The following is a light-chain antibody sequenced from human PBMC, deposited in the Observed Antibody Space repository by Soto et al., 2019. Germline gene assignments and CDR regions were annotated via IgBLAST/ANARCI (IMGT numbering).Light chain of an antibody. CDR1: QSVSSNY. J-gene: IGKJ4*01. V-gene: IGKV3-20*01. Sequence: TVLTQSPGTLSLSPGERVTLSCRASQSVSSNYLAWYQQKPGQTPRLLIYGASSRATGIPDRFSGSGSGTDFTLTISRLEPEDFAVYYCPQYGSSALTFGGGTKVEIK. CDR3: PQYGSSALT. CDR2: GAS.